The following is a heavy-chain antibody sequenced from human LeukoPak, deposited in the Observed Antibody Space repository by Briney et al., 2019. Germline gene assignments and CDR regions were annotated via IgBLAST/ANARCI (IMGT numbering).Heavy chain of an antibody. D-gene: IGHD1-26*01. CDR3: AREMGGAQHYFDY. J-gene: IGHJ4*02. Sequence: ASVKVSCKASGYTFTRYDINWVRQAPGQGLEWLGWMNPNNGNTGYAQKFQGRVTMTRSTSIDTAYMELNTLRPEDTAVYFCAREMGGAQHYFDYWGQGTLVTVSS. CDR2: MNPNNGNT. CDR1: GYTFTRYD. V-gene: IGHV1-8*01.